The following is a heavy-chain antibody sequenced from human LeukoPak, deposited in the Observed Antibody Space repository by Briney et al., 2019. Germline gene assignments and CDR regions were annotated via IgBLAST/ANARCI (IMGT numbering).Heavy chain of an antibody. CDR2: IYPGDSDT. J-gene: IGHJ4*02. CDR3: ARTGHSPTVITGEDY. V-gene: IGHV5-51*01. Sequence: RGESLQISCQGSGYLFTNYWIGWVRQLPGKGLEWMGIIYPGDSDTRYSPSFQGQVTISADKSISTAYLQWSSLKASDTAMYYCARTGHSPTVITGEDYWGQGTLVTASS. CDR1: GYLFTNYW. D-gene: IGHD4-23*01.